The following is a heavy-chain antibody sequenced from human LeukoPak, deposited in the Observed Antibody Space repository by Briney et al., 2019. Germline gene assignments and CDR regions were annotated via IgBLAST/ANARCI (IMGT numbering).Heavy chain of an antibody. Sequence: GGSLRLSCAASGFTFSSYWMSWVRQAPGKGLEWVSYISSSSSYTNYADSVKGRFTISRDNAKNSLYLQMNSLRAEDTAVYYCARADMATNLDYWGQGTLVTVSS. CDR1: GFTFSSYW. CDR2: ISSSSSYT. V-gene: IGHV3-11*05. CDR3: ARADMATNLDY. D-gene: IGHD5-24*01. J-gene: IGHJ4*02.